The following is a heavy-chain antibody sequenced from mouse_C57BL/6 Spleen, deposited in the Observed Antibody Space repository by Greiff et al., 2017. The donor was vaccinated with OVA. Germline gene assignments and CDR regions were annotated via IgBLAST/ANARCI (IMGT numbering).Heavy chain of an antibody. CDR3: ARDYDYAMDY. CDR1: GYTFTSYW. D-gene: IGHD1-1*01. Sequence: QVQLKESGAELVRPGSSVKLSCKASGYTFTSYWMHWVKQRPIQGLEWIGNIDPSDSETHSNRKFKDKATLTVDKSSSTAYMQLSSLTSDDYAVYYGARDYDYAMDYWGQGTSVTVSS. V-gene: IGHV1-52*01. J-gene: IGHJ4*01. CDR2: IDPSDSET.